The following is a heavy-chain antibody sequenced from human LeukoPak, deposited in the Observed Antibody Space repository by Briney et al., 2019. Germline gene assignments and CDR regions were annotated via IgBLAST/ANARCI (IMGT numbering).Heavy chain of an antibody. J-gene: IGHJ6*02. CDR3: AKSRLSPPGRVYYYYYGMDV. D-gene: IGHD6-25*01. Sequence: GGSLRLSCAASGFTFSSYAMHWVRQAPGKGLEWVAVISYDGSNKYYANSVKGRFTISRDSSKNTLYLQMNSLRAEDTAVYYCAKSRLSPPGRVYYYYYGMDVWGQGTTVTVSS. CDR2: ISYDGSNK. V-gene: IGHV3-30*01. CDR1: GFTFSSYA.